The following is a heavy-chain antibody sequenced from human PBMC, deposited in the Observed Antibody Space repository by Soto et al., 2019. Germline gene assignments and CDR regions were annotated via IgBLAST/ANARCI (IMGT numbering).Heavy chain of an antibody. J-gene: IGHJ6*03. D-gene: IGHD3-3*01. CDR2: IYYSGST. CDR1: GGSISSSSYY. V-gene: IGHV4-39*01. Sequence: SETLSLTCTVSGGSISSSSYYWGWIRQPPGKGLEWIGSIYYSGSTYYNQSLKSRVTISVDTSKNQLSLKLSSVTAADTAVYFCARGYDFWSGYYGDYYYMDVWGKGTTVTVSS. CDR3: ARGYDFWSGYYGDYYYMDV.